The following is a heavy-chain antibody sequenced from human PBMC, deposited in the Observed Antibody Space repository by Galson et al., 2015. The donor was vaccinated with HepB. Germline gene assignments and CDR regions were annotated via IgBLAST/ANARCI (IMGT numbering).Heavy chain of an antibody. CDR3: ARDKDYYWYYYYGMDV. Sequence: SLRLSCAASGFTFSSYAMHWVRQAPGKGLEWVAVISYDGSNKYYADSVKGRFTISRDNSKNTLYLQMNSLRAEDTAVYYCARDKDYYWYYYYGMDVWGQGTTVTVSS. D-gene: IGHD3-10*01. J-gene: IGHJ6*02. CDR1: GFTFSSYA. V-gene: IGHV3-30*04. CDR2: ISYDGSNK.